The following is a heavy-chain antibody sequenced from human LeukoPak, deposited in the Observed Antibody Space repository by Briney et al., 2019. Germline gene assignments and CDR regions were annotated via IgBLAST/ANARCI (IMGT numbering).Heavy chain of an antibody. V-gene: IGHV3-7*01. Sequence: SGGSLRLSCAASGFTFSRYWMSWVRQAPGKGLGWVANIKQDGSEKYYVDSVKGRFTISRDNAENSVFLQMSSLRAEDMAVYFCARDSDLENWGQGTLVTVSS. CDR2: IKQDGSEK. CDR1: GFTFSRYW. J-gene: IGHJ4*02. CDR3: ARDSDLEN.